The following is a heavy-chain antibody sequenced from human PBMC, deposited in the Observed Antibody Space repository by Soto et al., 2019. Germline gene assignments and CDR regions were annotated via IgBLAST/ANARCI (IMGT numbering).Heavy chain of an antibody. V-gene: IGHV3-23*01. CDR3: ATPRRFDP. Sequence: TGGSLSLSCSASGFTFGPYERSWVRQAPGKGLEWVSALSGRGGRTYYAEYVKGRFTISRDNYKNTLYLQMNSLSAEDMAVYYFATPRRFDPWGQGTLVTVSS. CDR1: GFTFGPYE. J-gene: IGHJ5*02. CDR2: LSGRGGRT.